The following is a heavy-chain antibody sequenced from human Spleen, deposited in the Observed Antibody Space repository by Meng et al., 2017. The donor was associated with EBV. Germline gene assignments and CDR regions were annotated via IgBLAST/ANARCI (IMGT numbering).Heavy chain of an antibody. Sequence: AQLRGSGPGLGKPSGTLALTCAVSGGSISNSNWWSWVRQPPGKGLEWIGEIYHSGSTNYNPSLKSRVTISVDKSKNQFSLKLSSVTAADTAVYYCAREVASYNWFDPWGQGTLVTVSS. J-gene: IGHJ5*02. CDR2: IYHSGST. CDR1: GGSISNSNW. D-gene: IGHD5-12*01. CDR3: AREVASYNWFDP. V-gene: IGHV4-4*02.